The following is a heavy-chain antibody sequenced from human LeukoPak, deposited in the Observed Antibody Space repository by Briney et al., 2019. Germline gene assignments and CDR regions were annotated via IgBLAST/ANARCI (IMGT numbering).Heavy chain of an antibody. Sequence: RSLRLSCAASGFTFSSYGMHWVRQAPGKGLEWVAVIWYDGSNRYYADSVKGRFTISRDNSKNTLYLQMNSLRAEDTAVYSCARDYAGENWFDPWGQGKLVTVSA. CDR2: IWYDGSNR. V-gene: IGHV3-33*01. J-gene: IGHJ5*02. CDR1: GFTFSSYG. D-gene: IGHD3-16*01. CDR3: ARDYAGENWFDP.